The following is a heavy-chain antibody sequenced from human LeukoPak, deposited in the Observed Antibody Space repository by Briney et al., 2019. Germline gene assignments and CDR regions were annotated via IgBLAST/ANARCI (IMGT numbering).Heavy chain of an antibody. J-gene: IGHJ4*02. Sequence: PGGSLRLSCAASGFTFSNAWMSWVRQAPGKGLERVGRIKSKTDGGTTDYAAPVKGRFTISRDDSKNTLYLQMNSLKTEDTAVYYCTTDSGIVGATKDPYYFDYWGQGTLVTVSS. V-gene: IGHV3-15*01. CDR2: IKSKTDGGTT. CDR3: TTDSGIVGATKDPYYFDY. CDR1: GFTFSNAW. D-gene: IGHD1-26*01.